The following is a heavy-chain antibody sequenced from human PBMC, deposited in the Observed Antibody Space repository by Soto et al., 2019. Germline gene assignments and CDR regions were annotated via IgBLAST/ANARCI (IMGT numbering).Heavy chain of an antibody. D-gene: IGHD1-1*01. J-gene: IGHJ1*01. CDR1: GYNFNNYY. CDR2: ISAYDGHT. Sequence: GVPVKVSCKASGYNFNNYYIHWVRQAPGQGLEWVGSISAYDGHTDYAQKLQGRVTMTTDRSTSTAFMELRSLTSDDTALYYCARETDWTYFPHWGQGTLVTVSS. V-gene: IGHV1-18*01. CDR3: ARETDWTYFPH.